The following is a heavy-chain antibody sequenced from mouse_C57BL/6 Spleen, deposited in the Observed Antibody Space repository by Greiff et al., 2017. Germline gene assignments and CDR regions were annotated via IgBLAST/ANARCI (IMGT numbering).Heavy chain of an antibody. CDR1: GYAFSSSW. Sequence: QVQLQQSGPELVTPGASVKISCKASGYAFSSSWMNWVKQRPGKGLEWIGRIYPGDGDTNYNGKFKGKATLTADKSSSTAYMQLSSLTSEDSAVYFCSREGGGNWGYFDGWGTGTTVTVSS. CDR2: IYPGDGDT. J-gene: IGHJ1*03. CDR3: SREGGGNWGYFDG. D-gene: IGHD2-1*01. V-gene: IGHV1-82*01.